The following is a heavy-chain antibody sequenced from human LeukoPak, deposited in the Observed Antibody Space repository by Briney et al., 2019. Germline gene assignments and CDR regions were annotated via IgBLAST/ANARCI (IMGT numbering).Heavy chain of an antibody. CDR1: GYSISSGYY. J-gene: IGHJ3*02. V-gene: IGHV4-38-2*02. Sequence: SETLSLTCTVSGYSISSGYYWGWIRQPPGKGLEWIGSIYHSGSTYYNPSLKSRVTISVDTSKNQFSLKLSSVTAADTAVYYCARWIVGATKRGRYDAFDIWGQGTMVTVSS. D-gene: IGHD1-26*01. CDR2: IYHSGST. CDR3: ARWIVGATKRGRYDAFDI.